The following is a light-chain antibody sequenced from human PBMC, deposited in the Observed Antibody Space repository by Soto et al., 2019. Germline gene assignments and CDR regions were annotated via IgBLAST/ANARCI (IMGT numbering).Light chain of an antibody. Sequence: DVQMTQSPSSLSASVGDRVTIACRASQTVSKFVNWYQQKPGKVPDLLIYSASTLYSGVPSRFSGSGSGTEFTLAISNLQPEDFATYYCHQTYTLPRTFAQGTKVDIK. J-gene: IGKJ1*01. CDR3: HQTYTLPRT. CDR1: QTVSKF. CDR2: SAS. V-gene: IGKV1-39*01.